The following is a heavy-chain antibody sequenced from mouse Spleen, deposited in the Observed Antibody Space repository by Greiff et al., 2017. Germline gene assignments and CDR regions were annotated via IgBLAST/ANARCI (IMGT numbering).Heavy chain of an antibody. J-gene: IGHJ3*01. CDR3: ARSIYYYAGARAWFAY. CDR1: GYTFTSYW. V-gene: IGHV1-69*01. Sequence: QVQLQQPGAELVMPGASVKLSCKASGYTFTSYWMHWVKQRPGQGLEWIGEIDPSGSYTNYNQKFKDKATLTADKSSSTAYMQLSSLTYEDSAVYYCARSIYYYAGARAWFAYWGQGTLVTVSA. CDR2: IDPSGSYT. D-gene: IGHD1-1*01.